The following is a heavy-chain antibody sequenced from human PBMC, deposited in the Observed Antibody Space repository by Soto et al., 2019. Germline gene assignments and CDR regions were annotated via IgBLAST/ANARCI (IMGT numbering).Heavy chain of an antibody. CDR1: GFTFSSYG. Sequence: GGSLRLSCAASGFTFSSYGMHWVRQAPGKGLEWVAGIWYDGSNKYYADSVKGRFTISRDNSKNTLYLQMNSLRAEDTAVYYCARRPFGGSGWYYFDYWGQGTLVTVSS. J-gene: IGHJ4*02. D-gene: IGHD6-19*01. CDR3: ARRPFGGSGWYYFDY. V-gene: IGHV3-33*01. CDR2: IWYDGSNK.